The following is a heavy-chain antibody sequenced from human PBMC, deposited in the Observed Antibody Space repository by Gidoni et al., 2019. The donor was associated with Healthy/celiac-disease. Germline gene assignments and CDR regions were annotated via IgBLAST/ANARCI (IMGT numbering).Heavy chain of an antibody. V-gene: IGHV3-72*01. CDR2: TRNKANSYTT. CDR3: AREPVDTAMGLDY. D-gene: IGHD5-18*01. CDR1: GFTFSDHY. J-gene: IGHJ4*02. Sequence: EVQLVESGGGLVQPGGSLRLSCAASGFTFSDHYMDWVRQAPGKGLEWVGRTRNKANSYTTEYAASVKGRFTISRDDSKNSLYLQMNSLKTEDTAVYYCAREPVDTAMGLDYWGQGTLVTVSS.